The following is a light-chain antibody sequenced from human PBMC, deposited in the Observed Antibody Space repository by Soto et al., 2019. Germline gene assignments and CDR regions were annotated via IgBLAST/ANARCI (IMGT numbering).Light chain of an antibody. CDR3: QQRSNWPLLT. CDR2: DAS. J-gene: IGKJ4*01. V-gene: IGKV3-11*01. CDR1: QSVSSY. Sequence: EIVLTQSPATLSLSPGERATLSCRDSQSVSSYLAWYQQKPGQAPRLLIYDASNRATGIPARFSGSGSGTDFTLTISSLEPEDFAVYYCQQRSNWPLLTFGGGTKVDIK.